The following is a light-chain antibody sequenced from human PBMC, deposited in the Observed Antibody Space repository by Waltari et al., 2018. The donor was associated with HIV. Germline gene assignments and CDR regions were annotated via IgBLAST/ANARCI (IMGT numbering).Light chain of an antibody. CDR1: DPNIGSNY. V-gene: IGLV1-47*01. Sequence: QSVVTQPPSASGTPGRRVTISCSGSDPNIGSNYVYWYQDLPGTAPKLLIYKNNQRSSGVPDRFSGSKSDTSASLAISGLRSEDEADYYCASWDDNLNSWVFGGGTKLTVL. CDR2: KNN. CDR3: ASWDDNLNSWV. J-gene: IGLJ3*02.